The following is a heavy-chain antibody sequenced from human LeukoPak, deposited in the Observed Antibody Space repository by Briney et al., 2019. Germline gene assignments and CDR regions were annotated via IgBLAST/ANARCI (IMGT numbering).Heavy chain of an antibody. CDR2: IYYSGST. Sequence: SETLSLTCTVSGYSISSGYYWGWIRQPPGKGLEWIGSIYYSGSTYYNPSLKSRVTISVDTSKNQFSLKLSSVTAADTAVYYCARTASRYFDWLLSEDNWFDPWGQGTLVTVSS. J-gene: IGHJ5*02. V-gene: IGHV4-38-2*02. CDR3: ARTASRYFDWLLSEDNWFDP. CDR1: GYSISSGYY. D-gene: IGHD3-9*01.